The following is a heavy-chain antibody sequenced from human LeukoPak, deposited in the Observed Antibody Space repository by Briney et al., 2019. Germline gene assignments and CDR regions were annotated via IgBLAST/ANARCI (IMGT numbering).Heavy chain of an antibody. CDR1: GFTFSSYS. V-gene: IGHV3-21*01. CDR2: ISSSSSYI. D-gene: IGHD4-17*01. Sequence: PGGSLRLSCAASGFTFSSYSMNWVHQAPGKGLEWVSSISSSSSYIYYADSVKGRFTLSRDNAKNSLYLQMNSLRAEDTAVYYCARVHLNTVTTRHFDYWGQGTLVTVSS. J-gene: IGHJ4*02. CDR3: ARVHLNTVTTRHFDY.